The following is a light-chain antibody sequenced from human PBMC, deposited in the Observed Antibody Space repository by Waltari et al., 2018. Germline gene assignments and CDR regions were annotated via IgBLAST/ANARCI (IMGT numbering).Light chain of an antibody. CDR1: RDINIY. CDR2: EAS. CDR3: QQYDNLPLT. Sequence: DIQMTQSPSSLSASVVDRVTITCQASRDINIYLNWYQQKPGKAPNLLIYEASKLETGVPSRFSGSGSGTDFTFTISSLQPGDIATYYCQQYDNLPLTFGHGTRLEIK. V-gene: IGKV1-33*01. J-gene: IGKJ5*01.